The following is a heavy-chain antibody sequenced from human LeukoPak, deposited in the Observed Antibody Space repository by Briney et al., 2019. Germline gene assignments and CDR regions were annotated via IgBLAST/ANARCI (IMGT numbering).Heavy chain of an antibody. CDR1: GFIFSSYW. V-gene: IGHV3-74*01. CDR3: ARDVGYGGD. D-gene: IGHD4-23*01. Sequence: GGSLRLSCVGSGFIFSSYWIHWVRQAPGRGLVWVSRISTDGSSTNCADSVKGRFTISRDNAKNTVYLQMNSLRVEDTAVYYCARDVGYGGDWGQGTLVTVSS. CDR2: ISTDGSST. J-gene: IGHJ4*02.